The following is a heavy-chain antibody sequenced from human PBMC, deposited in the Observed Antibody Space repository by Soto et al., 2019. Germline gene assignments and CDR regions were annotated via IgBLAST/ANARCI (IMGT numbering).Heavy chain of an antibody. V-gene: IGHV4-31*11. CDR1: GGFISYGGYY. D-gene: IGHD4-17*01. Sequence: QVQLQESGPGLVKPSQTLSLTCAVSGGFISYGGYYWAWIRQPPGKGLDWIGYIYYSGSTYFNPSLTSRVSIAVDTSENQFSVKLSSMTAADTAVYYCARATPDDYGDYGFFDSWGQGTLVTVSS. CDR3: ARATPDDYGDYGFFDS. J-gene: IGHJ4*02. CDR2: IYYSGST.